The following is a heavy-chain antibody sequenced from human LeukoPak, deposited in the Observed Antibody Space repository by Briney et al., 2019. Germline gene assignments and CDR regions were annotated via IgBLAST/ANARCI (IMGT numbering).Heavy chain of an antibody. CDR2: IRQDGSER. V-gene: IGHV3-7*01. CDR3: ARDWGSTGYDLYDS. CDR1: GFLFRNYW. Sequence: GSLELSCSAPGFLFRNYWMTGVRQAPGKGLEWVAHIRQDGSERHYVDSVKDRFTISRDNAKNSLDLQMDSLRAEDTAVYYCARDWGSTGYDLYDSWGQGTLVTVSS. D-gene: IGHD5-12*01. J-gene: IGHJ4*02.